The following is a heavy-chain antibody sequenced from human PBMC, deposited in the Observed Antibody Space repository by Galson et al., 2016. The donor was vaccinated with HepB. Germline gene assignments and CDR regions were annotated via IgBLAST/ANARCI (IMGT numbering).Heavy chain of an antibody. CDR3: AKDSGGNMLAWGGVLVGEALQF. Sequence: SVKVSCKASGYSFTDFYVHWVRQAPGQGLEWLGWMNPDSGATNFARKFQGRVSMTSDTSSSTVHMELKTLKSDDTAVYYCAKDSGGNMLAWGGVLVGEALQFWGQGTMVVVSS. CDR2: MNPDSGAT. V-gene: IGHV1-2*02. D-gene: IGHD3-16*02. J-gene: IGHJ3*01. CDR1: GYSFTDFY.